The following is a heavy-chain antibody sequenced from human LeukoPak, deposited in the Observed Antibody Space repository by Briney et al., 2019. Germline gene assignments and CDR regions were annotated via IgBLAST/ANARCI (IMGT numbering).Heavy chain of an antibody. CDR2: ITAYNGYT. Sequence: ASVKVSCKASGYTFSSYGIAWVRQAPGQGLEWLGWITAYNGYTRHAQRVQGRVTVTIDTPTSTGHMELRSLRSDDTAVYYCARWSTANPAYYYGMDVWGQGTTVIVSS. CDR1: GYTFSSYG. D-gene: IGHD3-3*01. CDR3: ARWSTANPAYYYGMDV. J-gene: IGHJ6*02. V-gene: IGHV1-18*01.